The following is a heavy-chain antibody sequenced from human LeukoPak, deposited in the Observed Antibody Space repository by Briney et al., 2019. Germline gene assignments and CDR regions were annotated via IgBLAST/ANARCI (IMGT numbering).Heavy chain of an antibody. CDR3: ARDRAEMATIRAGFDY. Sequence: SETLSLTCTVSGGSIGSSSYYWGWIRQPPGKGLEWIGSIYYSGSTYYNPSLKSRVTISVDTSKNQFSLKLSSVTAADTAVYYCARDRAEMATIRAGFDYWGQGTLVTVSS. CDR2: IYYSGST. D-gene: IGHD5-24*01. CDR1: GGSIGSSSYY. V-gene: IGHV4-39*07. J-gene: IGHJ4*02.